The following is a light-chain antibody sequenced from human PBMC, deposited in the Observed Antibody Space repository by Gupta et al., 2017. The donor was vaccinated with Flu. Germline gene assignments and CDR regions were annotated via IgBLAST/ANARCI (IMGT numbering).Light chain of an antibody. J-gene: IGKJ4*01. V-gene: IGKV1-39*01. CDR1: QSISSY. CDR3: QQSYSNRLT. CDR2: AAS. Sequence: DIQMTQSPSSLSASVGDRVTITCRASQSISSYLNWYQQKPGKAPKLLIYAASSLQSGVPSRFSGSGSGTDFTLTISSLQPEDFATYSCQQSYSNRLTFGGGTKVEIK.